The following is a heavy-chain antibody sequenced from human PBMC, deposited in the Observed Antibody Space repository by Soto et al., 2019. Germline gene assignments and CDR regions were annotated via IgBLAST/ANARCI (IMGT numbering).Heavy chain of an antibody. D-gene: IGHD6-13*01. CDR3: ARDRATAGIIDY. V-gene: IGHV3-30-3*01. CDR2: ISYDGSNK. Sequence: VQLVESGGGVVQPGRSLRLSCAASGFTFSSYAMHWVRQAPGKGLEWVAVISYDGSNKYYADSVKGRFTISRDNSKNTLYLQMNSLRAEDTAVYYCARDRATAGIIDYWGQGTLVTVSS. CDR1: GFTFSSYA. J-gene: IGHJ4*02.